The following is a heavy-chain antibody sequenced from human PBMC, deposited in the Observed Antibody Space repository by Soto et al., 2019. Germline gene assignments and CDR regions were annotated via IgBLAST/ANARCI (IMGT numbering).Heavy chain of an antibody. D-gene: IGHD2-2*01. V-gene: IGHV4-61*05. CDR2: IYYSGST. CDR1: GGSISSNIYY. CDR3: ARVVSERYCSSTSCYFFDY. Sequence: SETLSLTCTVSGGSISSNIYYWVRLRQPPGQGLEWIGYIYYSGSTNYNPSLKSRVTISVDTSKNQFSLKLSSVTAADTAVYYCARVVSERYCSSTSCYFFDYWGQGTLVTVSS. J-gene: IGHJ4*02.